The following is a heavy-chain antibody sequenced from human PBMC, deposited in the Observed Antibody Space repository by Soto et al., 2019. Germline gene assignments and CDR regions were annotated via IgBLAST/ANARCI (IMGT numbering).Heavy chain of an antibody. Sequence: EVQLLESGGDLIQPGGSLRLSCAASGFSFSSYPMSWVRQVPGKGLEWVSGMSATGGSTYYADSVKGRFTTSRDNSRKTMYLQMNSLRADDTAVYYCAKSWGDTWQESAFDIWGQGTMVTVSA. CDR3: AKSWGDTWQESAFDI. CDR1: GFSFSSYP. CDR2: MSATGGST. D-gene: IGHD5-18*01. V-gene: IGHV3-23*01. J-gene: IGHJ3*02.